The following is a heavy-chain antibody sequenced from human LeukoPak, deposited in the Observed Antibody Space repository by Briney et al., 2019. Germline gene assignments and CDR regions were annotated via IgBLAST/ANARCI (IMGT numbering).Heavy chain of an antibody. D-gene: IGHD2-2*01. J-gene: IGHJ4*02. V-gene: IGHV3-21*01. CDR3: ARGWGYCSSTSCSRPIDY. CDR2: ISSSSSYI. CDR1: GFTFSSYS. Sequence: GGSLRLSCAASGFTFSSYSMNWVRQAPGKGLEWVSSISSSSSYIYYADSVKGRFTISRDNAKNSLYLQMNSLRAEDTAVYYCARGWGYCSSTSCSRPIDYWGQGTLVTVSS.